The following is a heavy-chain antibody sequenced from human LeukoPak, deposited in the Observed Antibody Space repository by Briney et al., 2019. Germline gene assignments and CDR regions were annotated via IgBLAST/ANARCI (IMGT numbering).Heavy chain of an antibody. CDR2: IKQDGSTK. D-gene: IGHD1-26*01. V-gene: IGHV3-7*01. Sequence: GGSLRLSCAASGFTFTNSWMAWVRQAPGKGLEWVANIKQDGSTKRYVDSLKGRFTISRDNPKNSLYLQMSSLRADDTAVYYCARDTDGSLDYWGQGILVTVAS. CDR1: GFTFTNSW. CDR3: ARDTDGSLDY. J-gene: IGHJ4*02.